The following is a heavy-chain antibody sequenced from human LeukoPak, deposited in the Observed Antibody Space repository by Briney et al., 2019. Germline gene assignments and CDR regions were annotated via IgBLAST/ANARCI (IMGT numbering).Heavy chain of an antibody. CDR1: GFTFSNYG. J-gene: IGHJ3*02. V-gene: IGHV3-33*01. Sequence: GGSLRLSCAASGFTFSNYGMHWVRQAPGKGLEWVAVIWYGGSNKYYVDSVKGRFTISRDNSKNTLYLQMNSLRAEDTAVYYCARGAGIAVAAYDAFDIWGQGTMVTVSS. D-gene: IGHD6-19*01. CDR2: IWYGGSNK. CDR3: ARGAGIAVAAYDAFDI.